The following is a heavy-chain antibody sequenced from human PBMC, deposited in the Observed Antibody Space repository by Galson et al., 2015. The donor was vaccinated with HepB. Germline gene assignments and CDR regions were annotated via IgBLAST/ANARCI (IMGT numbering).Heavy chain of an antibody. CDR3: ASPGGGYSGSYGRIFDY. V-gene: IGHV6-1*01. Sequence: AISGDSVSSNSAAWNWIRQSPSRGLEWLGRTYYRSKWYNDYAVSVKSRITINPDTSKNQLSLKLSSVTAADTAVYYCASPGGGYSGSYGRIFDYWGQGTLVTVSS. CDR2: TYYRSKWYN. D-gene: IGHD1-26*01. J-gene: IGHJ4*02. CDR1: GDSVSSNSAA.